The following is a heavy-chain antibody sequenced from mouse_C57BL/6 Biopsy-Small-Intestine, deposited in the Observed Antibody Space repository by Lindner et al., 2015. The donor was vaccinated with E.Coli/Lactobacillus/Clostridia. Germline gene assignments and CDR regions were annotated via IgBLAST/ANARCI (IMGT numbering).Heavy chain of an antibody. D-gene: IGHD1-1*02. CDR3: ARDLDSGSYYSFDY. CDR2: ISIYDDKR. J-gene: IGHJ4*01. CDR1: GYSFTSYG. Sequence: SVKVSCKASGYSFTSYGISWVRQAPGQGLEWIGWISIYDDKRNYAQKFQDRVTMTTDTSTSTAYMELRSLRSDDTAVYYCARDLDSGSYYSFDYWGQGSLVTVSS. V-gene: IGHV1S126*01.